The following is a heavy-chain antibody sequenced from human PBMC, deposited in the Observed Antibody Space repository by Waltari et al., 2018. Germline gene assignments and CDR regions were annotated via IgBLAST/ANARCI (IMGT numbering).Heavy chain of an antibody. V-gene: IGHV3-23*03. D-gene: IGHD5-18*01. Sequence: EVQLLESGGGLVQPGGSLRLSCAASGFTFSSYALSWVRQAPGKGLEWVSVIYSGGSPYYADSVKGRFTISRDNSKNTLYLQMNSLRAEDTAVYYCAKESTAMVYFDYWGQGTLVTVSS. CDR2: IYSGGSP. CDR3: AKESTAMVYFDY. J-gene: IGHJ4*02. CDR1: GFTFSSYA.